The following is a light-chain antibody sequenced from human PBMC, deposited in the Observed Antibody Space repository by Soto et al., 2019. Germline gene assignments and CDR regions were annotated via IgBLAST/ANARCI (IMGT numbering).Light chain of an antibody. CDR3: QQYGSSPPIT. CDR1: QSVSSSY. J-gene: IGKJ5*01. CDR2: GAS. Sequence: EIVLTQSPGTLSLYPGERATLSCRASQSVSSSYLAWYQQKPGQAPRLLIYGASSRATGIPDRFSGSGSGTDFTITISRLEPEDFAVYYCQQYGSSPPITFGQGTRLEIK. V-gene: IGKV3-20*01.